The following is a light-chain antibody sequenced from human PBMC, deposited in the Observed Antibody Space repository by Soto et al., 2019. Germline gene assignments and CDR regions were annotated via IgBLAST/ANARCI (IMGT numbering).Light chain of an antibody. CDR1: SSNIGTNY. CDR2: DFN. J-gene: IGLJ3*02. V-gene: IGLV1-51*01. Sequence: QSALTQPPSMSADPGQKVSISCSGSSSNIGTNYVGWYYQVPGTAPKLLIYDFNKRPSGIPDRFSASKSGTSATLVITGLQAGDEAVYYCGTWDTKLGARVFGGGTKLTVL. CDR3: GTWDTKLGARV.